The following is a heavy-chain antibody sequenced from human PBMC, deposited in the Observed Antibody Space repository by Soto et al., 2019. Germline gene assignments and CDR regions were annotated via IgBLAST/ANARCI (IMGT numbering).Heavy chain of an antibody. CDR1: GFTFSSYA. Sequence: GGSLRLSCAASGFTFSSYAMSWVRQAPGKGLEWVSAISGSGGSTYYADSVKGRFTISRDNSKNTLYLQMNSLRAEDTAVYYCAKQRCYSSGCPRTKVYYFDYWGQGTLVTVSS. J-gene: IGHJ4*02. V-gene: IGHV3-23*01. CDR2: ISGSGGST. CDR3: AKQRCYSSGCPRTKVYYFDY. D-gene: IGHD6-19*01.